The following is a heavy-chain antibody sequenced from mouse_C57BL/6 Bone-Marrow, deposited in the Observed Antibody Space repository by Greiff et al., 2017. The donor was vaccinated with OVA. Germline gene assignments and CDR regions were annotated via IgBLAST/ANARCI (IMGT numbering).Heavy chain of an antibody. CDR2: IYPGSGST. V-gene: IGHV1-55*01. CDR3: ARWGIYDGYSAGFAY. D-gene: IGHD2-3*01. Sequence: QVQLQQPGAELVKPGASVKMSCKASGYTFTSYWITWVKQRPGQGLEWIGDIYPGSGSTNYNEKFKSKATLTVDTSSSTAYMQLSSLTSEDSAVYYCARWGIYDGYSAGFAYWGQGTLVTVSA. J-gene: IGHJ3*01. CDR1: GYTFTSYW.